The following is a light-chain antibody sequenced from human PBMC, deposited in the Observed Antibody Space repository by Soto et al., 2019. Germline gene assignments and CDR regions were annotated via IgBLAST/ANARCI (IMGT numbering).Light chain of an antibody. V-gene: IGKV3-15*01. Sequence: DIVMTQSPATLSLSPGERATLSCRASQSVSNNLAWYQQKPGQAPRLLIHGASTRATGIPARFSGSGSGTEFTLTIGSLQSEDFAVYYCQQYNNWPWTFGQGTKVEIK. CDR3: QQYNNWPWT. CDR1: QSVSNN. J-gene: IGKJ1*01. CDR2: GAS.